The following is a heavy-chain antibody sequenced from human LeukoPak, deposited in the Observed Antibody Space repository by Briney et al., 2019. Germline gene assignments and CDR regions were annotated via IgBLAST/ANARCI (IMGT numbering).Heavy chain of an antibody. CDR3: ARGCGSTSCSTGNLDY. Sequence: SQTLSLTCTVSGGTITSGAFSWSWIRQPPGKGLEWIVYIFHGGNTYYNPSLKSRVTISIDRSKNQFSLRLSSVTAADTAVYYCARGCGSTSCSTGNLDYWGQGTLVTVSS. CDR2: IFHGGNT. J-gene: IGHJ4*02. V-gene: IGHV4-30-2*01. D-gene: IGHD2-2*01. CDR1: GGTITSGAFS.